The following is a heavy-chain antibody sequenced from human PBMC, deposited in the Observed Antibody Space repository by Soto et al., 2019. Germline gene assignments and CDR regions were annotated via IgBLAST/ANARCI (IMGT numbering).Heavy chain of an antibody. CDR1: GGSFSGYY. D-gene: IGHD2-15*01. CDR2: INHSGST. Sequence: SETLSLTCAVYGGSFSGYYWSWIRQPPGKGLEWIGEINHSGSTNYNPSLKSRVTISVDTSKNQFSLKLSSVTAADTAVYYCGRGADVRYCSGGSCYSGSDVRWFDPWGQGTLVTVSS. CDR3: GRGADVRYCSGGSCYSGSDVRWFDP. J-gene: IGHJ5*02. V-gene: IGHV4-34*01.